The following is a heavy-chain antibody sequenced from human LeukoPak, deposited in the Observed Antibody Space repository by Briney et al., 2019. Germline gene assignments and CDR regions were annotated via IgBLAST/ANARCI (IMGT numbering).Heavy chain of an antibody. CDR2: ISYDGSNK. J-gene: IGHJ4*02. Sequence: GGSLRLSCAASGFTFSSYGMHWVRQAPGKGLEWVAVISYDGSNKYYADSVKGRFTISRDNSKNTPYLQMNSLRAEDTAVYYCARHAGDSSGPRTYYFDYWGQGTLVTVSS. V-gene: IGHV3-30*03. CDR3: ARHAGDSSGPRTYYFDY. CDR1: GFTFSSYG. D-gene: IGHD3-22*01.